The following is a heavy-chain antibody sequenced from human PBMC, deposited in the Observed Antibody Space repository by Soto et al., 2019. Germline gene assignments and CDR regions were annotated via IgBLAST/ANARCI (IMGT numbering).Heavy chain of an antibody. V-gene: IGHV4-39*01. CDR2: IYYSGST. J-gene: IGHJ4*02. Sequence: SETLSLTCTVSGGSISSSSYYWGWIRQPPGKGLEWIGSIYYSGSTYYNPSLKSRVTISVDTSKNQFSLKLSSVTAADTAVYYCSSSSSGGNFDYWGQGTLVTVSS. CDR1: GGSISSSSYY. D-gene: IGHD6-6*01. CDR3: SSSSSGGNFDY.